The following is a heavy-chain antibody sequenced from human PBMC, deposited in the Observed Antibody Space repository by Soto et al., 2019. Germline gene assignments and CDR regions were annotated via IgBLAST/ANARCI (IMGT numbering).Heavy chain of an antibody. CDR2: ISSSSGYI. V-gene: IGHV3-21*01. D-gene: IGHD5-12*01. CDR1: GFTFSSYS. CDR3: ARESSGYENWFDP. Sequence: GGSLKLDCAASGFTFSSYSMNWVRQAPGKGLEWVSSISSSSGYIYYADSVKGRFTISRGNAKNSRYLQMNSLRAENRAVYYCARESSGYENWFDPWVQGTLVT. J-gene: IGHJ5*02.